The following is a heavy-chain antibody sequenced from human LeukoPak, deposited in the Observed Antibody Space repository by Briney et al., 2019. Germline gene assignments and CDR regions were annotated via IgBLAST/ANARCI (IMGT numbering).Heavy chain of an antibody. V-gene: IGHV1-58*02. D-gene: IGHD3-22*01. J-gene: IGHJ3*02. CDR1: GFTFTSSA. CDR3: AAVRYDSSVRDI. CDR2: IVVGSGNT. Sequence: SVKVSCKASGFTFTSSAMQWVRQARGQRLEWIGWIVVGSGNTNYAQKFQERVTITRDMSTSTAYMELSSLRSEDTAVYYCAAVRYDSSVRDIWGQGTMVTVSS.